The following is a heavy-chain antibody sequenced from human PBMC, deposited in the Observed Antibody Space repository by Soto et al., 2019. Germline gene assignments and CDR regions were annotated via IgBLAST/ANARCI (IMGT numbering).Heavy chain of an antibody. Sequence: GGSLRLSCAASGFTFSSYGMHWVRQAPGKGLEWVALIWYDGGNKYYADSLKGRFTISRDNSKNTLYLQMNSLRAEDTAVYYCARAWGTISTAGTDYWGQGTLATVSS. D-gene: IGHD1-1*01. V-gene: IGHV3-33*01. CDR3: ARAWGTISTAGTDY. J-gene: IGHJ4*02. CDR2: IWYDGGNK. CDR1: GFTFSSYG.